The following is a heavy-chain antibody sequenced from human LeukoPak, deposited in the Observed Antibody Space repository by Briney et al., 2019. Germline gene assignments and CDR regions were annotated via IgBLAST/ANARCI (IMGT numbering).Heavy chain of an antibody. CDR2: IYWDDDK. V-gene: IGHV2-5*02. D-gene: IGHD3-3*01. J-gene: IGHJ4*02. CDR3: AHAKYYDFWSGYPPFDY. CDR1: GFSLSTSGVG. Sequence: SGPTLVNPTQTLTLTCTFSGFSLSTSGVGVGWLRQPPGKALEWLALIYWDDDKRYSPFLKSKLTITKDTSKNQVVLTMTNMDPVDTATYYCAHAKYYDFWSGYPPFDYWGQGTLVTVSS.